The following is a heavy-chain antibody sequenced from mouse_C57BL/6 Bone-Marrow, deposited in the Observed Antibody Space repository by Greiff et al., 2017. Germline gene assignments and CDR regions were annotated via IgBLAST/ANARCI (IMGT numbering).Heavy chain of an antibody. D-gene: IGHD1-3*01. CDR2: ISPSTGGT. Sequence: EVQLQQSGPELVKPGASVKISCKASGYSFTGYYMNWVKQSPEQSLEWIGEISPSTGGTTYNQKFKAKATLTVDKSSSTAYMQLKSLTSEYSAVYYCVRSGSPFWYFDVWGTGTTVTVSS. CDR1: GYSFTGYY. V-gene: IGHV1-42*01. J-gene: IGHJ1*03. CDR3: VRSGSPFWYFDV.